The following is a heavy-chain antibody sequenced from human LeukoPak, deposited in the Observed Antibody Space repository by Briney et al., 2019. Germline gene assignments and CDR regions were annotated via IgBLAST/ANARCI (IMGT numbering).Heavy chain of an antibody. CDR2: ISSSSSYI. CDR1: GFTFSSHS. Sequence: GGSLRLSCAASGFTFSSHSMNWVRQAPGKGLEWVSSISSSSSYIYYADSVKGRFTISRDNAKNSLYLQMNSLRAEDTAVYYCARGGSSGYYYVYWYFDLWGRGTLVTVSS. D-gene: IGHD3-22*01. CDR3: ARGGSSGYYYVYWYFDL. V-gene: IGHV3-21*01. J-gene: IGHJ2*01.